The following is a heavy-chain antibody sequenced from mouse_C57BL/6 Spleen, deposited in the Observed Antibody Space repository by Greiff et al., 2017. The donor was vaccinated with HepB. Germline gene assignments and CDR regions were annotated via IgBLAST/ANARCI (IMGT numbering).Heavy chain of an antibody. CDR3: ARGRSNPAWFAY. J-gene: IGHJ3*01. V-gene: IGHV1-50*01. CDR2: IDPSDSYT. D-gene: IGHD2-5*01. Sequence: VQLQQPGAELVKPGASVKLSCKASGYTFTSYWMQWVKQRPGQGLEWIGEIDPSDSYTNYNQKFKGKATLTVDTSSSTAYMQLSSLTSEDSAVYYCARGRSNPAWFAYWGQGTLVTVSA. CDR1: GYTFTSYW.